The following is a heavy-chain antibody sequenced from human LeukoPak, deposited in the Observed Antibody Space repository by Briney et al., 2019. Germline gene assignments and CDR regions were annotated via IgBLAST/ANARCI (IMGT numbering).Heavy chain of an antibody. CDR2: IKSKTDGGTT. CDR3: TTAVYDFWSGYGLDFDY. CDR1: GFTFSNAW. D-gene: IGHD3-3*01. Sequence: GGSLRLSCAASGFTFSNAWMSWVRQAPGKGLEWVGRIKSKTDGGTTDYAAPVKGRFTISRDDSKNTLYLQMNSLKTEDTAVYYCTTAVYDFWSGYGLDFDYWGQGTLVTVSS. J-gene: IGHJ4*02. V-gene: IGHV3-15*01.